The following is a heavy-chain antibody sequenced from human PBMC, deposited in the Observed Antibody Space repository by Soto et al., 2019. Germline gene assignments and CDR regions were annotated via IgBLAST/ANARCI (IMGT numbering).Heavy chain of an antibody. V-gene: IGHV3-23*01. J-gene: IGHJ4*02. CDR1: GFTFSSYA. D-gene: IGHD3-10*01. CDR2: ISGSGGST. Sequence: GGSLRLSCAASGFTFSSYAMSWVRQAPGKGLEWVSAISGSGGSTYYADSVKGRFTISRDNSKNTLYLQMNSLRAEDTAVYYCAKDSFGRVRGVIIGDFDYWGQGTLVTVSS. CDR3: AKDSFGRVRGVIIGDFDY.